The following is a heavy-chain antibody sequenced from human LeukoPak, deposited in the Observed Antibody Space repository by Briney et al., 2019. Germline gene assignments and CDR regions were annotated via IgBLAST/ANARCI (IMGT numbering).Heavy chain of an antibody. CDR3: TRTYCSGGSCYWFDY. Sequence: GGSLRLSCAASGFTFSGSAMHWVRQASGKGLEWVGHIISKANTYATAYAASVTGRFTISRDDSKNTAYLQMNSLKTEDTAVYYCTRTYCSGGSCYWFDYWGQGTLVTVSS. CDR2: IISKANTYAT. V-gene: IGHV3-73*01. D-gene: IGHD2-15*01. J-gene: IGHJ4*02. CDR1: GFTFSGSA.